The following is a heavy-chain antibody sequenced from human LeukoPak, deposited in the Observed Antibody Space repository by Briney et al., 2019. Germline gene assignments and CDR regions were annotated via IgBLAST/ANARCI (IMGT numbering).Heavy chain of an antibody. D-gene: IGHD4/OR15-4a*01. CDR3: ARSAGNWFDP. Sequence: GESLKISCKGSEDSFTNYWIGWVRQMPGKGLECMGIIYPGDSDTRYSPSFQGQVTISADKSISTAYLQWSSLKASDTAMYYCARSAGNWFDPWGQGTLVTVSS. CDR1: EDSFTNYW. V-gene: IGHV5-51*01. CDR2: IYPGDSDT. J-gene: IGHJ5*02.